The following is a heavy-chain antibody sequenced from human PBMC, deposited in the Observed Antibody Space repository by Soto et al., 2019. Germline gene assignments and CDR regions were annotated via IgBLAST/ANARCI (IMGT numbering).Heavy chain of an antibody. D-gene: IGHD2-15*01. CDR3: TTDSRTTLPEIRFDY. CDR1: GFPFNNAW. J-gene: IGHJ4*01. Sequence: GGSLRLSCAASGFPFNNAWINWVRQVPGKGLEWVDRVKSKADGGSGDYAAPVKGRFVVSRDDSKDIVYLQMNSLKIEDTGVYYCTTDSRTTLPEIRFDYWGHGTQVPVSS. V-gene: IGHV3-15*07. CDR2: VKSKADGGSG.